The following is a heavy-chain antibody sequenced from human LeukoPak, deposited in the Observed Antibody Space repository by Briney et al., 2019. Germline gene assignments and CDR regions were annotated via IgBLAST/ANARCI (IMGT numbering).Heavy chain of an antibody. CDR3: ARGIWSATRVDYYLDN. J-gene: IGHJ4*02. V-gene: IGHV1-3*01. D-gene: IGHD5-24*01. Sequence: ASVKVSCKASGYTFSGYAVHWVRQAPGQRFEWMGWINAGNGHTKYSQNFQGRVTITRDSSASIVYMELSSLTSEDTAVYYCARGIWSATRVDYYLDNWGQGTLVTVSS. CDR1: GYTFSGYA. CDR2: INAGNGHT.